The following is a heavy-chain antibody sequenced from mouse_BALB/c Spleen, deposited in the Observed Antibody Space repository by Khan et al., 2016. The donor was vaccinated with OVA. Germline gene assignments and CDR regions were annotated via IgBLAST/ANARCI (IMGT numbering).Heavy chain of an antibody. V-gene: IGHV3-2*02. CDR3: ASIYLYYYGSNFEGYWFDY. CDR1: GYSITSDYA. CDR2: ISYSGDT. D-gene: IGHD1-1*01. J-gene: IGHJ2*01. Sequence: QLEESGPGLVKPSQSLSLTCTVTGYSITSDYAWNWIRQFPGNKLEWMGYISYSGDTAYNPSLKGRVSITPDTSKNQLLLRLKSVSTEGTATYYCASIYLYYYGSNFEGYWFDYWGQGTTLTVSS.